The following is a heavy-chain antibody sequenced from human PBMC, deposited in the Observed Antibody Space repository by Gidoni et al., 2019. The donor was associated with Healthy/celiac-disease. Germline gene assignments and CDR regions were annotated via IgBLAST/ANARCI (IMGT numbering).Heavy chain of an antibody. CDR1: GSTFGDYA. V-gene: IGHV3-49*03. CDR2: IRSKAYGGTT. D-gene: IGHD1-26*01. J-gene: IGHJ6*03. Sequence: EVQLLESGGGLVQPGRSLSLPRTAHGSTFGDYAMGWFRQAPGKGLEWVGFIRSKAYGGTTEYAASVKGRFTISRDDSKSIAYLKMNSLKTEDTAVYYCTRVSGASYYYYYMDVWGKGTTVTVSS. CDR3: TRVSGASYYYYYMDV.